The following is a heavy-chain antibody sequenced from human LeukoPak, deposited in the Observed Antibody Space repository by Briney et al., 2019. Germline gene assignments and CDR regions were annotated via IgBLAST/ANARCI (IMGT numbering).Heavy chain of an antibody. CDR3: ARFRSSSSPYYYYYMDV. Sequence: GGSLRLSCAASGFTFSSNAMSWVRQAPGKGLEWVSAISGSGGSTYYADSVKGRFTISRDNSKNTLYLQMNSLRAEDTAVYYCARFRSSSSPYYYYYMDVWGKGTTVTVSS. CDR2: ISGSGGST. CDR1: GFTFSSNA. D-gene: IGHD6-6*01. J-gene: IGHJ6*03. V-gene: IGHV3-23*01.